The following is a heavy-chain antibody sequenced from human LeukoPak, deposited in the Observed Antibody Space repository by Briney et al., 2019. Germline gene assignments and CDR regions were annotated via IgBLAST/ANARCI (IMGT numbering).Heavy chain of an antibody. CDR3: ATARLTGYLYGMDV. CDR1: GYTLTELS. J-gene: IGHJ6*04. V-gene: IGHV1-24*01. Sequence: GASVKVSCKVSGYTLTELSMHWVRQAPGKGLEWMGGFDPEDGETIYAQKFQGRVTMTEDTSTDTAYMELSSLRSEDTAVYYCATARLTGYLYGMDVWGKGTTVTVSS. CDR2: FDPEDGET. D-gene: IGHD3-9*01.